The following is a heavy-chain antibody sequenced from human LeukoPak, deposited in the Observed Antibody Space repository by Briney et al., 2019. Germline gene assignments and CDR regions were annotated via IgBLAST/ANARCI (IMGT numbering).Heavy chain of an antibody. V-gene: IGHV4-38-2*02. CDR3: ARDDTGFEY. D-gene: IGHD1-1*01. CDR1: GFSISSAYH. CDR2: ISHTGVT. J-gene: IGHJ4*02. Sequence: SETLSLTCSVSGFSISSAYHWGCIRQPPGGRLEWIGSISHTGVTYYNPSFKSQLTISLDTSKDQFSLQLTSVTAADTAMYYCARDDTGFEYWGQGIVVTVSS.